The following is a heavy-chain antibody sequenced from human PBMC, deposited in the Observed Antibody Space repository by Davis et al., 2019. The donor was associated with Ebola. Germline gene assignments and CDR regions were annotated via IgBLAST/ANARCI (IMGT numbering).Heavy chain of an antibody. Sequence: SVKVSCKASAGTFSSYAISWVRQAPGQGLEWLGGIIPIFGTANYAQKFQGRVTITADKSTSTAYMELSSLRSEDTAVYYCARARSYSSSSFYYYGMDVWGQGTTVTVSS. J-gene: IGHJ6*02. V-gene: IGHV1-69*06. D-gene: IGHD6-13*01. CDR3: ARARSYSSSSFYYYGMDV. CDR2: IIPIFGTA. CDR1: AGTFSSYA.